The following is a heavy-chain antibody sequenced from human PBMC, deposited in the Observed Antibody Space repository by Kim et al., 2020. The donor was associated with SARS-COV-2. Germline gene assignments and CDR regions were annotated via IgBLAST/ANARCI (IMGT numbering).Heavy chain of an antibody. CDR3: ARSITMVRGTLPNDY. CDR1: GYTFTSYA. D-gene: IGHD3-10*01. J-gene: IGHJ4*02. Sequence: ASVKVSCKASGYTFTSYAMHWVRQAPGQRLEWMGWINAGNGNTKYSQKFQGRVTITRDTSASTAYMQLSSLRSEDTAVYYCARSITMVRGTLPNDYWGQGTLVTVSS. CDR2: INAGNGNT. V-gene: IGHV1-3*01.